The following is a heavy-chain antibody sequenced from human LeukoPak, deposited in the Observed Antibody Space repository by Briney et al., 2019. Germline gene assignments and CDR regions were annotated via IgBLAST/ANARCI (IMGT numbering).Heavy chain of an antibody. CDR1: GFTFSSYS. V-gene: IGHV3-21*01. CDR3: AREGKTTVVFDY. Sequence: GGSLRLSCAASGFTFSSYSMNWVRQAPGKGLEWVSSISSSSSYIYYADSVKGRFTISRDNAKNSLYLQMNSLRAEDTAVYYCAREGKTTVVFDYWGQGTLVTVSS. CDR2: ISSSSSYI. J-gene: IGHJ4*02. D-gene: IGHD4-17*01.